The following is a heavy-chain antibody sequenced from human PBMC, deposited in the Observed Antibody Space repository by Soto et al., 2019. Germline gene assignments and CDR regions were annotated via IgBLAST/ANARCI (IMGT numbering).Heavy chain of an antibody. CDR2: LYYSGTT. CDR3: ARRFNAEGKDAFEV. V-gene: IGHV4-59*08. Sequence: QVQLQESGPGMVKPSETLSLTCTVSGGSISSYYWSWIRQSPGKGLEWIGYLYYSGTTTYNPSLKSRVIISRDTSKNQFSLKLTSVTAADTAVYYCARRFNAEGKDAFEVWGQGIIVTVSS. CDR1: GGSISSYY. J-gene: IGHJ3*01.